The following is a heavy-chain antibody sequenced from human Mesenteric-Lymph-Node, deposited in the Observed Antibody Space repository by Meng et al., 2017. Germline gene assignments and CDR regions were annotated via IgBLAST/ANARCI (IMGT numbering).Heavy chain of an antibody. CDR1: GFTYTYYW. D-gene: IGHD6-13*01. Sequence: GESLKISCAASGFTYTYYWMGWVRQAPGKVPEWVANINQVASEKYYADSVKGSFTTSRDNAKNSLYLQMNSLRNEDTAVYYCARGVIAAADTRGINVGEPTSDDYWGQGTLVTVSS. CDR2: INQVASEK. CDR3: ARGVIAAADTRGINVGEPTSDDY. J-gene: IGHJ4*02. V-gene: IGHV3-7*01.